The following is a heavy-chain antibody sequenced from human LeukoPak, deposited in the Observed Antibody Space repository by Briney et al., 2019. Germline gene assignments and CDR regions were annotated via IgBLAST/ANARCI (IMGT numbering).Heavy chain of an antibody. J-gene: IGHJ4*02. D-gene: IGHD4-11*01. CDR3: AKGGSYSFYYFDY. Sequence: PGGSLRLSCEASGFTFSSYAMSWVRQAPGKGLEWVSAISGSGGSTYYADSVKGRFTISRDNSKNTLYLQMNSLRAEDTAVYYCAKGGSYSFYYFDYWGQGTLVTVSS. V-gene: IGHV3-23*01. CDR2: ISGSGGST. CDR1: GFTFSSYA.